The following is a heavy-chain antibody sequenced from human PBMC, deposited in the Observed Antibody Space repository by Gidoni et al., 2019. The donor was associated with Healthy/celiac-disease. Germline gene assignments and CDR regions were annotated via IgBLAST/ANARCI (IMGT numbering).Heavy chain of an antibody. CDR2: IRSKDYGGTT. V-gene: IGHV3-49*03. CDR1: GFTFGAYA. CDR3: TREPVAGPTYFDY. D-gene: IGHD6-19*01. Sequence: EVQLVESGGGLVQPGRSLCLSWTASGFTFGAYAMSWFRQAPGKGLEWVGFIRSKDYGGTTEYAASVKGIFTISRDDSKSIAYLQMNSLNTEDTAVYYCTREPVAGPTYFDYWGQGTLVTVSS. J-gene: IGHJ4*02.